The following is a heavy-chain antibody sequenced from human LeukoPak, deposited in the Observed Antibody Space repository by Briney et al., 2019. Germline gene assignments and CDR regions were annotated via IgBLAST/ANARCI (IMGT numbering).Heavy chain of an antibody. CDR1: GFTFSSYG. CDR2: IRYDGSNK. Sequence: GGSLRLSCAASGFTFSSYGMHWVRQAPGKGLEWVAFIRYDGSNKYYADSVKGRFTISRDNSKNTLYLQMNSLRAEDTAVYYCAREDFWSDISRRAFDYWGQGTLVTVSS. V-gene: IGHV3-30*02. J-gene: IGHJ4*02. CDR3: AREDFWSDISRRAFDY. D-gene: IGHD3-3*01.